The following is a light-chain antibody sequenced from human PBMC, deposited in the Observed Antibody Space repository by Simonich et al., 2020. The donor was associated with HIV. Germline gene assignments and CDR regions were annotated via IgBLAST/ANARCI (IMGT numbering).Light chain of an antibody. Sequence: DIVMTQSPDSLAVSLGERATINCKSSPSVLYSSNNKNYLAWYQQKPGQPPKLLIYWASTRESGVPDRFSGSGSGTDFTRTISSLQAEDVAVYYCQQYYSTPPTFGQGTKVEIK. CDR1: PSVLYSSNNKNY. CDR3: QQYYSTPPT. CDR2: WAS. V-gene: IGKV4-1*01. J-gene: IGKJ1*01.